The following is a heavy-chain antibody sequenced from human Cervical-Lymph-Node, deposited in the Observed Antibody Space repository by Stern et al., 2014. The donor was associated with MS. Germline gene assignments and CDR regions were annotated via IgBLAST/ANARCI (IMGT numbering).Heavy chain of an antibody. CDR2: IDWDDDK. D-gene: IGHD6-6*01. Sequence: QVTLRESGPALVKPTQTLTLTCTFSGFSLSTSGMRVSWIRPPPGKALEWLARIDWDDDKFYSTSLKTRLTISKDTSKNQVVLTMTNMDPVDTATYYCARMGYSSSRGAFDYWGQGTLVTVSS. CDR3: ARMGYSSSRGAFDY. CDR1: GFSLSTSGMR. V-gene: IGHV2-70*04. J-gene: IGHJ4*02.